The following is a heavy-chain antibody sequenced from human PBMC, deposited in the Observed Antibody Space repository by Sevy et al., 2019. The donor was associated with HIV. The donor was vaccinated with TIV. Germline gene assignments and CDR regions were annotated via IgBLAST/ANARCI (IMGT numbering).Heavy chain of an antibody. CDR3: TTKAPIAAVGTDY. V-gene: IGHV3-15*07. J-gene: IGHJ4*02. CDR2: IKSKTDGETT. Sequence: GGSLRLSCVASGFTFTNAWMDWVRQAPGKGLEWVGRIKSKTDGETTAYAAPVKGRFSISRDDSKNTLYLQMYSLKTEDTAVYYCTTKAPIAAVGTDYWGQGTLVTVSS. D-gene: IGHD6-13*01. CDR1: GFTFTNAW.